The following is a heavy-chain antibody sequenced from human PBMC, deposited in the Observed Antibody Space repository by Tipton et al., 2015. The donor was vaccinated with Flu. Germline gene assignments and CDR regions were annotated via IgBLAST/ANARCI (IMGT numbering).Heavy chain of an antibody. Sequence: GLVKPSGTLSLTCAVSGDSISTSNWWSWVRQPPGKGLEWIGEIYHNGSTNYNPSLKSRVSISVDNSKNQFSLKLTSVTAADTAVYYCARDSGGGPAAASGEEYGMDAWGQGTTVTVSS. CDR1: GDSISTSNW. CDR2: IYHNGST. V-gene: IGHV4-4*02. CDR3: ARDSGGGPAAASGEEYGMDA. D-gene: IGHD6-13*01. J-gene: IGHJ6*02.